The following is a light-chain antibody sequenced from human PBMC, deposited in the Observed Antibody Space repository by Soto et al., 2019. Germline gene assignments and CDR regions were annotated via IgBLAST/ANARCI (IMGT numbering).Light chain of an antibody. CDR2: AAA. V-gene: IGKV3D-15*01. Sequence: EIVLTQSPGTLSLSPGERATLSCRASQSVSGSAFLAWYQQKPGQAPRLLIYAAASRATGIPDRFSGSGSGTEFTLTISSLQSEDFAVYYCQQYNNWPPMAFGQGTKVEIK. CDR1: QSVSGS. J-gene: IGKJ1*01. CDR3: QQYNNWPPMA.